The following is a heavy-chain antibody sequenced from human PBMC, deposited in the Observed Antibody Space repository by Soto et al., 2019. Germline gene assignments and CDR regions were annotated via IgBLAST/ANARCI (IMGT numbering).Heavy chain of an antibody. CDR2: INYRGST. V-gene: IGHV4-34*01. CDR3: ARLAPIAAADGMDV. CDR1: GGSFSGYY. J-gene: IGHJ6*02. Sequence: SETLSLTCAVYGGSFSGYYWSWIRQPPGKGLEWIGEINYRGSTNYNPSLKSRVTISVDTSKNQFSLKLSSVTAADTAVYYCARLAPIAAADGMDVWGQGTTVTVSS. D-gene: IGHD6-13*01.